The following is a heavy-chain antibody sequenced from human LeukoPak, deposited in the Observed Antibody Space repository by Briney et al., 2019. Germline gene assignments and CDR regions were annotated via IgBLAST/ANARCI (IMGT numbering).Heavy chain of an antibody. V-gene: IGHV3-23*01. D-gene: IGHD3-22*01. Sequence: GGSLRLSCAASGFTFSSFAMSWVRQAPGKGLEWVSAISDSGGSTYYADSVKGRFTISRDNSKNTLYLQMNSLRVEDTAVYYCAKPVTYYYDSSGYYYDYWGQGTLVTVSS. CDR3: AKPVTYYYDSSGYYYDY. CDR1: GFTFSSFA. J-gene: IGHJ4*02. CDR2: ISDSGGST.